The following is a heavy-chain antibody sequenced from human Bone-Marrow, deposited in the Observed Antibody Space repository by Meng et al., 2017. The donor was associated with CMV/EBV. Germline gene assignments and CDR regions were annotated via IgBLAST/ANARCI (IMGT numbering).Heavy chain of an antibody. D-gene: IGHD3-3*01. CDR3: ASLRSRLEWLLGGFDP. V-gene: IGHV3-23*01. J-gene: IGHJ5*02. CDR2: ISGSGGST. Sequence: GESLKISCAASGFTFSSYAMSWVRQAPGKGLEWVSAISGSGGSTYYADSVKGRFTISRDNSKNTLYLQMNSLRAEDTAVYYCASLRSRLEWLLGGFDPWGQGTLVTVSS. CDR1: GFTFSSYA.